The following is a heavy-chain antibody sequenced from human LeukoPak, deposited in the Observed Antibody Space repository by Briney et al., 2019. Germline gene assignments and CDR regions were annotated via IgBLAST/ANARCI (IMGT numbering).Heavy chain of an antibody. CDR1: GGTFSSYA. Sequence: ASVKVSCKASGGTFSSYAISWVRQAPGQGLECMGRIIPILGIANYAQKFQGRVTITADKSTSTAYMELSSLRSEDTAVYYCARDLGASNCYWGQGTLVTVSS. V-gene: IGHV1-69*04. CDR2: IIPILGIA. CDR3: ARDLGASNCY. D-gene: IGHD1-26*01. J-gene: IGHJ4*02.